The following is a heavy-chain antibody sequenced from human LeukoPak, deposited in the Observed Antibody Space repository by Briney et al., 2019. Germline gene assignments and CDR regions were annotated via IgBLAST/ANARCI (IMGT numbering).Heavy chain of an antibody. V-gene: IGHV3-30*18. CDR1: GFTFSNYA. J-gene: IGHJ4*02. D-gene: IGHD3-22*01. CDR2: ISYDGTFK. CDR3: AKRSWTSSGYFDF. Sequence: GGSLRLSCAASGFTFSNYAMNWVRQAPGRGLEWLALISYDGTFKHYADSVKGRFTISRDNSKNTIYLQMNSLRAEDTAIYYCAKRSWTSSGYFDFWGRGTLVTVSS.